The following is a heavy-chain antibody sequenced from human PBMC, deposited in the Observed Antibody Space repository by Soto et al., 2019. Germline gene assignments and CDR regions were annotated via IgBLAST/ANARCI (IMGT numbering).Heavy chain of an antibody. Sequence: GGSLRLSCAASGFTFSSYSMNWVRQAPGKGLEWISYIRSSSSTIYYADSVKGRFTISRDNAKNSLYLQMNSLRAEDTAVYYCARGPSVPAAITFYYMDVWGKGTTVTVS. V-gene: IGHV3-48*01. J-gene: IGHJ6*03. D-gene: IGHD2-2*01. CDR3: ARGPSVPAAITFYYMDV. CDR2: IRSSSSTI. CDR1: GFTFSSYS.